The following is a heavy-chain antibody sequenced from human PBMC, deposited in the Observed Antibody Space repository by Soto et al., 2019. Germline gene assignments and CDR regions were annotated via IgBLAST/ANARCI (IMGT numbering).Heavy chain of an antibody. D-gene: IGHD6-19*01. J-gene: IGHJ5*02. V-gene: IGHV1-69*13. Sequence: ASVKVSCKVSGGTDGTYSINWVRQAPGQGLEWMGAIIPILSTTSYAQRFQGRVTITADESTGTVYLELTSLKFEDTALYYCASRAMAVTWFDPWGQGTLVTVSS. CDR2: IIPILSTT. CDR1: GGTDGTYS. CDR3: ASRAMAVTWFDP.